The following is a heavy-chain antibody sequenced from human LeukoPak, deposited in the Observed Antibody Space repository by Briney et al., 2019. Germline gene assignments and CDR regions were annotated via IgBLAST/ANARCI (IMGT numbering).Heavy chain of an antibody. Sequence: ASVKVSCKASGYTFTSYGISWVRRAPGQGLEWMGWISAYNGNTNYAQKLQGRVTMTTDTSTSTAYMELRSLRSDDTAVYYCARDTLVAAAPDWHYYYYGMDVWGQGTTVTVSS. D-gene: IGHD6-13*01. J-gene: IGHJ6*02. CDR3: ARDTLVAAAPDWHYYYYGMDV. CDR1: GYTFTSYG. V-gene: IGHV1-18*01. CDR2: ISAYNGNT.